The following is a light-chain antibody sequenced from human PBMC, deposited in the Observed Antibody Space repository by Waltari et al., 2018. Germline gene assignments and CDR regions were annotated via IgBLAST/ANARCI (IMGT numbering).Light chain of an antibody. J-gene: IGLJ3*02. Sequence: QLVLTQSPSASASLGASVKFTCTLSSGHSGTAIAWPQQQAEKGPRFLTKVNSDGSHRKGHGGPDRFSGSSSGTGRYLTISSLQSEDEADYYCQTRGHGNWVFGGGTKLTVL. V-gene: IGLV4-69*01. CDR1: SGHSGTA. CDR3: QTRGHGNWV. CDR2: VNSDGSH.